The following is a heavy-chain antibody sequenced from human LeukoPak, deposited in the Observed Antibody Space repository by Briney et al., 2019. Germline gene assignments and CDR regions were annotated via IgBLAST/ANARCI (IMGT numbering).Heavy chain of an antibody. J-gene: IGHJ5*02. CDR2: IKQDGSEK. CDR1: GFTFSSYW. CDR3: ARVVGATTRNWFDP. Sequence: GGSLRLSCAASGFTFSSYWMSWVRQAPGKGLEWVANIKQDGSEKYYVDSVKGRFTISRDNAKNSLYLQMNSLRAEDTAVYYCARVVGATTRNWFDPWGQGTLVTVSS. D-gene: IGHD1-26*01. V-gene: IGHV3-7*01.